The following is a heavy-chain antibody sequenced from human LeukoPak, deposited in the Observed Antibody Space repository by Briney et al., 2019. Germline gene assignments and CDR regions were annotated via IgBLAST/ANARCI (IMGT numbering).Heavy chain of an antibody. CDR1: GFTFSSYA. J-gene: IGHJ4*02. V-gene: IGHV3-23*01. CDR2: ISGSGGST. D-gene: IGHD6-19*01. CDR3: AKQYSSGSFHFDY. Sequence: GGSLRLSCAASGFTFSSYAMSWVRQAPGKGLEWVSAISGSGGSTYNADSVKGRFTISRDNSKNTLYLQMNSLRAEDTAVYYCAKQYSSGSFHFDYWGQGTLVTVSS.